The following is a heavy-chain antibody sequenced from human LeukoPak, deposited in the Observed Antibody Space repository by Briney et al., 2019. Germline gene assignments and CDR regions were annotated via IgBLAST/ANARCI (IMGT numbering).Heavy chain of an antibody. Sequence: PGGSLRLSCAASGFTFSSYAMSWVRQAPGKGLEWVSAISGSGGSTYYADSVKGRFTISRDNSKNTLYLQMNSLRAEDTAAYYCAKVAYYDILTGYMYYFDYWGQGTLVTVSS. CDR3: AKVAYYDILTGYMYYFDY. V-gene: IGHV3-23*01. CDR2: ISGSGGST. CDR1: GFTFSSYA. D-gene: IGHD3-9*01. J-gene: IGHJ4*02.